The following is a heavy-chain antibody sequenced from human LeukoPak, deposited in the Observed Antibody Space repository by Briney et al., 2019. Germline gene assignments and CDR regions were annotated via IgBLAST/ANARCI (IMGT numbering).Heavy chain of an antibody. D-gene: IGHD2-21*02. CDR2: IYYSGST. V-gene: IGHV4-39*07. CDR1: GGSISSSSYY. Sequence: SETLSLTCTVSGGSISSSSYYWGWIRQPPGKGLEWIGSIYYSGSTYYNPSLKSRVTISVDTSKNQFSLKLSSVTAADTAVYYCARVWVVVTAMGWFDPWGQGTLVTVSS. J-gene: IGHJ5*02. CDR3: ARVWVVVTAMGWFDP.